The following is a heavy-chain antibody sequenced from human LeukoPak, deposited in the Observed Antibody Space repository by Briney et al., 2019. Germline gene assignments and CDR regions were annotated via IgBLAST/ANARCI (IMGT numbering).Heavy chain of an antibody. CDR2: IYYSGST. V-gene: IGHV4-59*01. D-gene: IGHD6-13*01. J-gene: IGHJ4*02. Sequence: SETLSLTCNVSGASIRNYYWSWIRQPPGEGLEWIGYIYYSGSTNYNPSLKSRVTISVDTSKNQFSLKLTSVTAADTAVYYCARGLEGGTIAADYWGQGTLVTVSS. CDR3: ARGLEGGTIAADY. CDR1: GASIRNYY.